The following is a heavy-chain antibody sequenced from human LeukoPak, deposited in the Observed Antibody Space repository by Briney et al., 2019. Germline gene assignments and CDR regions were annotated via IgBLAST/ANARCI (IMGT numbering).Heavy chain of an antibody. Sequence: GESLKISYKGSGHSFTSYWIGWVRQMPGKGLEWMGIIYPGDSDTRYSPSFQGQVTISADKPISTAYLQWSSLKASDTAMYYCASLTSTYDSSGYPYFDYWGQGTLVTVSS. CDR2: IYPGDSDT. D-gene: IGHD3-22*01. J-gene: IGHJ4*02. CDR1: GHSFTSYW. V-gene: IGHV5-51*04. CDR3: ASLTSTYDSSGYPYFDY.